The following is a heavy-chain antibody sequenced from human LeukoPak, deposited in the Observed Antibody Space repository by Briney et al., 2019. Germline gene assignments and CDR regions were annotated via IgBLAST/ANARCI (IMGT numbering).Heavy chain of an antibody. Sequence: GGSLRLSCAASGFTFSSYSMNWVRQAPGKGLEWVSSISSTSTDIYYADSVKGRFTISRDNAKNSLSLQMNSLRAEDTAVYYCARGPNPWGQGTLVTVSS. V-gene: IGHV3-21*04. CDR2: ISSTSTDI. CDR1: GFTFSSYS. J-gene: IGHJ5*02. CDR3: ARGPNP.